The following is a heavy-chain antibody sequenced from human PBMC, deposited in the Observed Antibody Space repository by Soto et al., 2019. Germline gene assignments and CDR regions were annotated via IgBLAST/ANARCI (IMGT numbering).Heavy chain of an antibody. D-gene: IGHD6-19*01. CDR3: AKGVPGSGWPAGY. Sequence: EVQLLESGGGLVHPGGSLRLSCVASGFTFSSYAMSWVRQAPGKGLEWVSAISGSGGSTYYADSVKGRFTISRDNSKNTLYLQMNSLRAEDTAVYYCAKGVPGSGWPAGYWGQGTLVTVSS. J-gene: IGHJ4*02. CDR1: GFTFSSYA. V-gene: IGHV3-23*01. CDR2: ISGSGGST.